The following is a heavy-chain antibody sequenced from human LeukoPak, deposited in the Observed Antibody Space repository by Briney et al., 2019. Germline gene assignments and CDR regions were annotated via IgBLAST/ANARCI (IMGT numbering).Heavy chain of an antibody. D-gene: IGHD3-10*01. CDR3: ARPYTIRGNWFDP. Sequence: ASVKVSCKAFGYTFTSYDINWVRQATGQGLEWMGWMNPNSGNTGYAQKFQGRVTITRNTSISTAYMELSSLRSEDTAVYYCARPYTIRGNWFDPWGQGTLVTVSS. CDR2: MNPNSGNT. J-gene: IGHJ5*02. CDR1: GYTFTSYD. V-gene: IGHV1-8*03.